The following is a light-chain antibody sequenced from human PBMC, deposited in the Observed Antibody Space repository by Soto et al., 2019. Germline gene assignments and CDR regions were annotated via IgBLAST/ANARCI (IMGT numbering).Light chain of an antibody. Sequence: DIQMTQSPSSLSASVGDRVTITCRASQNINSYLNWCQQKVGKAPKLLINAASTLQSGVPLRFRGSGSGTDFTLTISSLQPEDFATYYCQESYNLHTFGGGTKVEIK. J-gene: IGKJ4*01. CDR3: QESYNLHT. V-gene: IGKV1-39*01. CDR2: AAS. CDR1: QNINSY.